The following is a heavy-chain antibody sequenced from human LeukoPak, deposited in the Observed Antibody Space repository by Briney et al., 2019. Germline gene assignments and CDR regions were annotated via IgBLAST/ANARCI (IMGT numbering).Heavy chain of an antibody. CDR1: GYTFTGYS. D-gene: IGHD2-21*02. Sequence: GASVKVSCKASGYTFTGYSMHWVRQAPGQGLEWMGRINPSSGGTNCAQKFQGRVTMTRDTSISTAYMELRLGSDDTAVHYCAREASEIVMVTAQFDCWGQGTLVTVSS. V-gene: IGHV1-2*06. CDR3: AREASEIVMVTAQFDC. CDR2: INPSSGGT. J-gene: IGHJ4*02.